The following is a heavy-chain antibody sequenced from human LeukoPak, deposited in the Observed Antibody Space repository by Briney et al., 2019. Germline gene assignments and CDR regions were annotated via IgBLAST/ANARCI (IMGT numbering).Heavy chain of an antibody. J-gene: IGHJ6*02. Sequence: ASVKVSCKASGYIFSTYGINWVRQAPGQGLEWMGWISAYNGDTNYAQNVQDRVTMTTDTSTNTAYMELRSLRSEDTGVYYCARDRRPLSNYDYYYYGMDVWGQGTTVTVSS. CDR1: GYIFSTYG. CDR3: ARDRRPLSNYDYYYYGMDV. D-gene: IGHD4-11*01. V-gene: IGHV1-18*01. CDR2: ISAYNGDT.